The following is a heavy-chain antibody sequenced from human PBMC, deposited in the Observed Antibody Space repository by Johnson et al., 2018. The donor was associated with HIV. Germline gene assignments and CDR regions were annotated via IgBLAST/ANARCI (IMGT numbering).Heavy chain of an antibody. Sequence: VQLVESGGGLVQPGGSLRLSCAASGFTFDDYGMSWVRQAPGKGLEWVSGINWNGGSTGYADSVKGRFTISRGNAKNSLYVQMKSLRAEDTALYYCARGTTVADGTCTFDIWGQGTMVTVSS. J-gene: IGHJ3*02. V-gene: IGHV3-20*04. CDR3: ARGTTVADGTCTFDI. CDR2: INWNGGST. CDR1: GFTFDDYG. D-gene: IGHD4-11*01.